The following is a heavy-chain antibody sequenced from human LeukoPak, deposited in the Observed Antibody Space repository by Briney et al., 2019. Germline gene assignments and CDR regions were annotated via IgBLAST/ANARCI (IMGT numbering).Heavy chain of an antibody. D-gene: IGHD2-2*01. CDR2: IYYSGST. CDR1: GFTVSSNY. Sequence: GSLRLSCAASGFTVSSNYMSWVRQAPGKGLEWIGSIYYSGSTYYNPSLKSRVTISVDTSKNQFSLKLSSVTAADTAVYYCARAGVVPAAAFDIWGQGTMVTVSS. J-gene: IGHJ3*02. V-gene: IGHV4-59*05. CDR3: ARAGVVPAAAFDI.